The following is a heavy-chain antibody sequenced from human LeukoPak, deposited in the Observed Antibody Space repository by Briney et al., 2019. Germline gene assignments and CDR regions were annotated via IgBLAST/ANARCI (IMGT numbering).Heavy chain of an antibody. CDR2: IYYSGST. J-gene: IGHJ5*02. CDR1: GGSISSYY. Sequence: SETLSLTCTVSGGSISSYYWSWIRQPPGKGLEWIGYIYYSGSTNYNPSLKSRVTISVDTSKNQFSLKLSSVTAADTAVYYCARARFYSGSYLNWFDPWGQGTLVTVSS. D-gene: IGHD1-26*01. V-gene: IGHV4-59*01. CDR3: ARARFYSGSYLNWFDP.